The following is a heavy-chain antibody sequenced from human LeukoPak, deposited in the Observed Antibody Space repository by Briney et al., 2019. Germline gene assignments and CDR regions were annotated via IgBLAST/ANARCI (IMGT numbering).Heavy chain of an antibody. D-gene: IGHD4-23*01. CDR1: GGSFSGYY. Sequence: SETLSLTCAVYGGSFSGYYWSWIRQPPGKGLEWIGEINHSGSTNYNPSLKSRVTISVDTSKNQFSLKLSSVAAADTAVYYCARLHFGGNYGYYYYYMDVWGKGTTVTISS. V-gene: IGHV4-34*01. CDR2: INHSGST. J-gene: IGHJ6*03. CDR3: ARLHFGGNYGYYYYYMDV.